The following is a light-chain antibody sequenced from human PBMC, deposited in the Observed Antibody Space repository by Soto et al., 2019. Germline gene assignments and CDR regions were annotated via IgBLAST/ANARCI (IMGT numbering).Light chain of an antibody. CDR3: QQRISRPPT. V-gene: IGKV3-11*01. Sequence: EIVLTQSPATLSLSPGERATVSCRASQSVSIYLAWYQQKPGQAPRLLIYDASNRATGIPARFSGSGSGADFTLTISSLEPEDFAVYYCQQRISRPPTLGQGTRLEIK. CDR2: DAS. CDR1: QSVSIY. J-gene: IGKJ5*01.